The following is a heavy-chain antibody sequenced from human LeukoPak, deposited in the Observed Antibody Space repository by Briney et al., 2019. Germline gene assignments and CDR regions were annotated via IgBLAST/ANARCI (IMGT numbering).Heavy chain of an antibody. D-gene: IGHD1-26*01. CDR3: AREVGIRGHFDY. CDR2: INPSGGNT. CDR1: GYIFTKFY. Sequence: ASVKVSCKASGYIFTKFYMHWVRQAPGQELEWMGIINPSGGNTGYAQKFQGRVTMTRDTSTSTVYMELSSLRSEDTAVYYCAREVGIRGHFDYRGRGTQVTVSS. V-gene: IGHV1-46*01. J-gene: IGHJ4*02.